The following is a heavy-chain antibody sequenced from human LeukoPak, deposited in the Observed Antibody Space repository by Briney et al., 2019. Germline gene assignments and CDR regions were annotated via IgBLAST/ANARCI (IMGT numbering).Heavy chain of an antibody. D-gene: IGHD4/OR15-4a*01. CDR2: IYAGGNT. V-gene: IGHV3-53*01. Sequence: GGSLRLSCAASGFTVSSNYMSWVRQAPGKGLGWVSVIYAGGNTYYADTVKGRFTISRDNSKNTLYLQMDNLRAEDTAVYYCARTMVGNIGTEGYFDYWGQGTLVTVSS. CDR1: GFTVSSNY. J-gene: IGHJ4*02. CDR3: ARTMVGNIGTEGYFDY.